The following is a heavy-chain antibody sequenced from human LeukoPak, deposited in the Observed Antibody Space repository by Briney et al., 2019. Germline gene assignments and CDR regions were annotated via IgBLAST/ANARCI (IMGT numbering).Heavy chain of an antibody. CDR2: ISAYNGNT. J-gene: IGHJ5*02. D-gene: IGHD1-1*01. Sequence: ASVKVSCKASGYTFTSYGISWVRQAPGQGLEWMGWISAYNGNTNYAQKLQGRITMTTDTSTSRAYMGLRSLRSDDTAVYYCARVLLEPGTNWFDPWGQGTLVTVSS. CDR1: GYTFTSYG. V-gene: IGHV1-18*01. CDR3: ARVLLEPGTNWFDP.